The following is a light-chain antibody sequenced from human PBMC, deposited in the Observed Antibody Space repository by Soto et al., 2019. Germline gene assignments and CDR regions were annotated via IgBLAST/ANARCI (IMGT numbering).Light chain of an antibody. CDR3: CLYGVGHIAYV. V-gene: IGLV2-8*01. CDR2: EAT. CDR1: TVGDYNF. Sequence: QSVLTQPPSASGSPGQSVTISCAGTTVGDYNFVSWYQQHPGKAPKLIIYEATKRPSGVPDRFSASKSGNAASLTVSGLQPEDEADYYCCLYGVGHIAYVFGTGTKVTVL. J-gene: IGLJ1*01.